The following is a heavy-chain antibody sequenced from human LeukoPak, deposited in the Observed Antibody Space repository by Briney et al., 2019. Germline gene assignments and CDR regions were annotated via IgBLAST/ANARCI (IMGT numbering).Heavy chain of an antibody. V-gene: IGHV4-59*12. CDR1: GESISGFY. CDR3: ARDRQNWIQFEAFDI. CDR2: IYYSGST. J-gene: IGHJ3*02. Sequence: SETLSLTCTVSGESISGFYWTWIRQPPGKGLEWIGYIYYSGSTYYNPSLKSRVTISVDTSKNQFSLKLSSVTAADTAVYYCARDRQNWIQFEAFDIWGQGTMVTVSS. D-gene: IGHD5-18*01.